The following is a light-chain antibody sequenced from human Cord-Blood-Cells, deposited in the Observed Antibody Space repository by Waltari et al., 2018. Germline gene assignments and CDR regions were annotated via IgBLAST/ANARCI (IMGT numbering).Light chain of an antibody. J-gene: IGLJ2*01. Sequence: QSVLTQPPSVSGAPGQRVTISCTGSSSNIGAGYDVHWYQQLPGTAPNLLTYGNSNRPSGVPDRFSGSKSGTSASLAITGLQAEDEADYYCQSYDSSLSGPLFGGGTKLTVL. CDR1: SSNIGAGYD. V-gene: IGLV1-40*01. CDR3: QSYDSSLSGPL. CDR2: GNS.